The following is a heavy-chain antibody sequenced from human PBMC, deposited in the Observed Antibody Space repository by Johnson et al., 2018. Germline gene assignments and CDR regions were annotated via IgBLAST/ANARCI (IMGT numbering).Heavy chain of an antibody. D-gene: IGHD3-3*01. Sequence: QVQLVESGGGVVQPGRSLRLSCAASGFTFSSYGMHWVRQAPGKGLEWVAVIYFDGGNKYYADSVKGRFTISRDNSKNTLYVQMNSLTAEDTAVYYCARDPNVLRFNYYDMDVWGQGTTVIVSS. V-gene: IGHV3-33*08. CDR3: ARDPNVLRFNYYDMDV. CDR2: IYFDGGNK. J-gene: IGHJ6*02. CDR1: GFTFSSYG.